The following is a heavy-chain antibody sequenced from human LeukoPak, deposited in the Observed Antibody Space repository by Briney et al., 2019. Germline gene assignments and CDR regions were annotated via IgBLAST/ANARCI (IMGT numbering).Heavy chain of an antibody. J-gene: IGHJ4*02. Sequence: PSETLSLTCTVSGGSISSHFWSWIRQPPGKGLEWIGNIYNSGTTNYNPSLESRVTISVDTSKNQLSLRLTSVTAADTAVYYCTKATQWLAFDYWGRGTLVTVSS. CDR2: IYNSGTT. D-gene: IGHD6-19*01. CDR1: GGSISSHF. CDR3: TKATQWLAFDY. V-gene: IGHV4-59*11.